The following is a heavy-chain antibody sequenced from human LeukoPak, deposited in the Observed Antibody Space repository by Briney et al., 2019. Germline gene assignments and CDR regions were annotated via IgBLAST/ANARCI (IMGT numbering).Heavy chain of an antibody. CDR1: GGSISSGSYY. D-gene: IGHD6-13*01. J-gene: IGHJ4*02. CDR3: AGDAVNSGYSSSWYSGSPLDY. V-gene: IGHV4-61*02. CDR2: IYTSGST. Sequence: SETLSLTCAVSGGSISSGSYYWSWIRQPAGKGLEWIGRIYTSGSTNYNPSLKSRVTISVDTSKNQFSLKLSSVTAADTAVYYCAGDAVNSGYSSSWYSGSPLDYWGQGTLVTVSS.